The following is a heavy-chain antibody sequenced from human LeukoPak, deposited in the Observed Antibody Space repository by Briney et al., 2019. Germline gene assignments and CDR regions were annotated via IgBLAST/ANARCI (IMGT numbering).Heavy chain of an antibody. CDR1: GGTFSSYA. J-gene: IGHJ4*02. V-gene: IGHV1-69*13. D-gene: IGHD6-13*01. CDR3: ATGYSSSSLFDY. CDR2: IIPIFGTA. Sequence: GASVKVSCKASGGTFSSYAISWVRQAPGQGLEWMGGIIPIFGTANYAQKFQGRVTITADESTSTAYMELSSLRSGDTAVYYCATGYSSSSLFDYWGQGTLVTVSS.